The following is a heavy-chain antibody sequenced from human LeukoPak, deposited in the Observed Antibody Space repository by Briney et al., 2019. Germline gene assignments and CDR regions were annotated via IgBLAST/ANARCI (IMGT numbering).Heavy chain of an antibody. CDR1: GGSISSYY. D-gene: IGHD5-24*01. CDR3: ARGVEMATTPILY. J-gene: IGHJ4*02. V-gene: IGHV4-59*01. Sequence: SETLSLTCTVSGGSISSYYWSWIRQPPGKGLEWIGYIYYSGSTNYNPSLKSRVTISVDTSKNQFSLKLSSVTAADTAVYYCARGVEMATTPILYWGQGTLVIVSS. CDR2: IYYSGST.